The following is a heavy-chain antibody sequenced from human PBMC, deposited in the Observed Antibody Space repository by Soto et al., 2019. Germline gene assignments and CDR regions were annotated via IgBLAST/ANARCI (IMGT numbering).Heavy chain of an antibody. CDR3: ASRERVYAFAV. J-gene: IGHJ3*01. D-gene: IGHD6-6*01. V-gene: IGHV1-69*01. CDR1: GGTFSTYG. Sequence: QVQLVQSGAEVKKPGSSVKVSCKASGGTFSTYGITWVRQASGQGLEWMGGIIPIFGTIKFAQKFQGRLTLTPDESTRTVYMELSSLTSEDTAVDYCASRERVYAFAVWGQGPMVTVSS. CDR2: IIPIFGTI.